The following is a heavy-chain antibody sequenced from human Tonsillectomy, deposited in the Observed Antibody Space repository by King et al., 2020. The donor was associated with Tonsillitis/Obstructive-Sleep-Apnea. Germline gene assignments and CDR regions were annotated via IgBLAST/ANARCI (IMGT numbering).Heavy chain of an antibody. Sequence: VQLVESGGGVVRPGGSLRLSCAASGFTFDDYGMSWVRQAPGKGLEWVSGINWNGGSTGYADSVKGRFTISRDNAKNSLYLQMNSLRAEDTALYYWARGSSDFWSGYYVDYWGQGTLVTVSS. CDR1: GFTFDDYG. CDR2: INWNGGST. CDR3: ARGSSDFWSGYYVDY. D-gene: IGHD3-3*01. V-gene: IGHV3-20*04. J-gene: IGHJ4*02.